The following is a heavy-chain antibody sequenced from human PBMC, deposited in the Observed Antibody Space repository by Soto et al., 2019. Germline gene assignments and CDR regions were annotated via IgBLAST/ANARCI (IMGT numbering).Heavy chain of an antibody. J-gene: IGHJ3*01. Sequence: SQTLSLTGVFSGDIVSTNSATWNWIRQSRSRGHEWLGRTYFRSKWYNEYAVSVKSRIAIRPEPSKNFFSLQLSSVNPEDSAVYFCARAAVAFDAFDLWGQGTVVTVSS. CDR1: GDIVSTNSAT. V-gene: IGHV6-1*01. CDR2: TYFRSKWYN. CDR3: ARAAVAFDAFDL. D-gene: IGHD2-15*01.